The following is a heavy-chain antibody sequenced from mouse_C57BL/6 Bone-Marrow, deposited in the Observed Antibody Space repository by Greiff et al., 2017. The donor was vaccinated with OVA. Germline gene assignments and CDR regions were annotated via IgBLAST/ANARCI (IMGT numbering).Heavy chain of an antibody. CDR1: GYTFTDYE. Sequence: QVQLKESGAELVRPGASVTLSCKASGYTFTDYEMHWVKQTPVHGLEWIGAIDPETGGTAYNQKFKGKAILTADKSSSTAYMELRSLTSEDSAVYYCTRSPTVVPHYFDYWGQGTTLTVSS. D-gene: IGHD1-1*01. J-gene: IGHJ2*01. CDR2: IDPETGGT. V-gene: IGHV1-15*01. CDR3: TRSPTVVPHYFDY.